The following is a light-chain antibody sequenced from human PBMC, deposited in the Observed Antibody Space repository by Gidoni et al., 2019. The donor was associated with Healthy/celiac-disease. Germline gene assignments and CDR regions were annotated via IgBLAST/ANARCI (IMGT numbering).Light chain of an antibody. J-gene: IGKJ2*01. Sequence: IVLTQSPGTLSLSPGETATLSCRASQSVSSSYLAWYQQKPGQAPRNLNYGASSRATGVPDRFRGGGSGTDFTLTISRLEPEDVAVYYCKQYGSSPRTFGQGTKLEIK. V-gene: IGKV3-20*01. CDR2: GAS. CDR1: QSVSSSY. CDR3: KQYGSSPRT.